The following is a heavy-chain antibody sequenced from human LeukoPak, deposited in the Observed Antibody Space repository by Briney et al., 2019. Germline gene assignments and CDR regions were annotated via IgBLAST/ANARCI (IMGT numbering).Heavy chain of an antibody. CDR2: ISNNGGST. Sequence: PGGFLRLSCAVSGFTFSSYFMSWVRQAPGKGLEWVSGISNNGGSTYYADSVKGRFTISRDNSKNTLYLQINSLSAEDTAVYYCAKIRPSSVNYWGQGTLVTVSS. J-gene: IGHJ4*02. CDR1: GFTFSSYF. V-gene: IGHV3-23*01. CDR3: AKIRPSSVNY. D-gene: IGHD3-3*01.